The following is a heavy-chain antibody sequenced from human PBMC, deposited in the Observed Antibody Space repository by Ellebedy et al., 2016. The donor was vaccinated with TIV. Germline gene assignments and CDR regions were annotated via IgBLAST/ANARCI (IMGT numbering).Heavy chain of an antibody. D-gene: IGHD3-9*01. CDR2: ISGYNGNT. V-gene: IGHV1-18*01. CDR1: GGIFSSYA. J-gene: IGHJ4*02. Sequence: ASVKVSCKASGGIFSSYAISWVRQAPGQGLEWMGWISGYNGNTNYAEKLKGRVTMTTDTSTSTAYMELRSLRSDDTAVYYCARDRRDILTGYNSDYWGQGTLVTVSS. CDR3: ARDRRDILTGYNSDY.